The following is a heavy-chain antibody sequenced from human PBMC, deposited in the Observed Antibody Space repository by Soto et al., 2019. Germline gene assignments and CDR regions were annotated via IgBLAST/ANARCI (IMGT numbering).Heavy chain of an antibody. CDR1: GGTFNTYA. D-gene: IGHD3-10*01. Sequence: QVQLVQSGAEMKKHGSSVKVSCQSSGGTFNTYAMNWVRQAPGQGPEWIGYISPMCGASNYAPKFQGRGTITADASTGTSYMTLRSWTSEDTALYFCAREVPVHTPAVVYWCQGTLVTVSS. CDR2: ISPMCGAS. V-gene: IGHV1-69*19. J-gene: IGHJ4*02. CDR3: AREVPVHTPAVVY.